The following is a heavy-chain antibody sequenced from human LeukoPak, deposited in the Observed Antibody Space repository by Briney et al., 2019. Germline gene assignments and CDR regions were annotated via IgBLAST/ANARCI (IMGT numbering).Heavy chain of an antibody. Sequence: GGSLRLSCAASGFTFSSYSMNWVRQAPGKGLEWVSSISSSSSYIYYADSVKGRFTISRDNAKTSLYLQMNSLRAEDTAVYYCARDRNMITFGGVIVTIDYWGQGTLVTVSS. D-gene: IGHD3-16*02. CDR1: GFTFSSYS. V-gene: IGHV3-21*01. CDR2: ISSSSSYI. CDR3: ARDRNMITFGGVIVTIDY. J-gene: IGHJ4*02.